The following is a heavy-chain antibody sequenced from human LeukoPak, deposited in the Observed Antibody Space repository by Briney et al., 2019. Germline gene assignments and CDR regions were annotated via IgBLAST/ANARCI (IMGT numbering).Heavy chain of an antibody. CDR3: ATEPGYCSGGRCYGGWFDP. V-gene: IGHV4-34*01. Sequence: SETLSLTCAVYGGPFSGYYWSWIRQAPGKGLEWIGEINQSGSTNYNPSLKSRVTISVDTSKNQFSLKLSSVTAADTAVYYCATEPGYCSGGRCYGGWFDPWRQGTLVTVSS. J-gene: IGHJ5*02. CDR2: INQSGST. D-gene: IGHD2-15*01. CDR1: GGPFSGYY.